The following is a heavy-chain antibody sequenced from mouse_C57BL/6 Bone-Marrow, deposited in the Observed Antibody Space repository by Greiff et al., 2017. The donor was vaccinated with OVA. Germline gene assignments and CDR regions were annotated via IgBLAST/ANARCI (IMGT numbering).Heavy chain of an antibody. CDR3: ARGDDYDVWHFDV. V-gene: IGHV1-50*01. CDR1: GYTFTSYW. D-gene: IGHD2-4*01. J-gene: IGHJ1*03. Sequence: QVQLQQPGAELVKPGASVKLSCKASGYTFTSYWMQWVKQRPGQGLEWIGEIDPSDSYTNYNQKFKGKATLTVDTSSSTAYMQLSSLTSEDSAVYYCARGDDYDVWHFDVWGTGTTVTVSS. CDR2: IDPSDSYT.